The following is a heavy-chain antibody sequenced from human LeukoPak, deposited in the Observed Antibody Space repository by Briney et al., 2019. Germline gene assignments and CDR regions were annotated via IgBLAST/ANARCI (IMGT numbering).Heavy chain of an antibody. CDR3: ASGLSIAARPRYFDY. D-gene: IGHD6-6*01. Sequence: SETLSLTCTVSGGSTSSGNYYWSWIRQPPGKGLEWIGEINNSGSTNYNPSLKSRVTISVDTSKNQFSLKLSSVTAADTAVYYCASGLSIAARPRYFDYWGQGTLVTVSS. V-gene: IGHV4-39*07. CDR2: INNSGST. J-gene: IGHJ4*02. CDR1: GGSTSSGNYY.